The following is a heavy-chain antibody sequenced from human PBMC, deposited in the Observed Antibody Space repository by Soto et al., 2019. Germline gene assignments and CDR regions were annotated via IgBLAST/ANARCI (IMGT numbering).Heavy chain of an antibody. CDR3: ARGPRCINTSCSNDFYHFGLDV. Sequence: PSETLSLTCAVYGGSFSGYFWTWVRQAPGKGLEWIGEINHSGRTNTNPSLKSRISTSVDTSKNQFSLRLSSVTAAATAFYYCARGPRCINTSCSNDFYHFGLDVWGQGTSVTVSS. CDR1: GGSFSGYF. V-gene: IGHV4-34*01. CDR2: INHSGRT. J-gene: IGHJ6*02. D-gene: IGHD2-2*01.